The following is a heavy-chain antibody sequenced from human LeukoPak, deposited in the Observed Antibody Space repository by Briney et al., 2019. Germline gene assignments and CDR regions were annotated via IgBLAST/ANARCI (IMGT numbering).Heavy chain of an antibody. CDR1: GYTFASYD. D-gene: IGHD3-3*01. Sequence: ASVKVSCKASGYTFASYDINWVRQAPGQGLEWMGIINPSGGSTSYAQKFQGRVTMTRDMSTSTVYMELSSLRSEDTAVYYCARGKDPGYYDFWSGYQQTDWFDPWGQGTLVTVSS. CDR2: INPSGGST. V-gene: IGHV1-46*01. CDR3: ARGKDPGYYDFWSGYQQTDWFDP. J-gene: IGHJ5*02.